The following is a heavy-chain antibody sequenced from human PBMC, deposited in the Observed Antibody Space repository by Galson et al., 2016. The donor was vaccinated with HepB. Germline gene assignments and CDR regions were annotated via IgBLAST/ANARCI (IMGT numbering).Heavy chain of an antibody. CDR2: LYPGDSDT. CDR3: ARHPATGGGNYRFDH. V-gene: IGHV5-51*01. D-gene: IGHD4-23*01. J-gene: IGHJ4*02. Sequence: QSGAEVKKPGESLKISCKASGYSFTSYWIGWVRQMPGKGLEWMGILYPGDSDTRYSPPFQGQVTISADKSISTAYLHWSSLKASDTAMYFWARHPATGGGNYRFDHWGQGTLVTVSS. CDR1: GYSFTSYW.